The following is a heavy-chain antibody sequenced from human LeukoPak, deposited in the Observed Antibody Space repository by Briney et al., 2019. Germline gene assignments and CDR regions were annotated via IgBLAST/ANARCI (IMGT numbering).Heavy chain of an antibody. CDR2: INHSGST. Sequence: PSETLSLTCTVSGGSISTYYWSWIRQPPGKGLEWIGEINHSGSTNYNPSLKSRVTISVDTSKNQFSLKLSSVTAADTAVYYCVRGFAYDSSGPYYFDYWSQGTLVTVSS. D-gene: IGHD3-22*01. V-gene: IGHV4-34*01. CDR3: VRGFAYDSSGPYYFDY. J-gene: IGHJ4*02. CDR1: GGSISTYY.